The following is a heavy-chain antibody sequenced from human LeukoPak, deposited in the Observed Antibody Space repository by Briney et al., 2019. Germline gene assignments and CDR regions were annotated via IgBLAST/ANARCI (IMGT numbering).Heavy chain of an antibody. CDR1: GYTLTELS. CDR2: FDPEDGET. J-gene: IGHJ5*02. Sequence: ASVKVSCKVSGYTLTELSMHWVRQAPGKGLEWMGGFDPEDGETIYAQKFQGRVTMTEDTSTDTAYMELSSLRSEDTAVYYCARGHGSGTYYNVWVDPWGQGTLVTVSS. D-gene: IGHD3-10*01. V-gene: IGHV1-24*01. CDR3: ARGHGSGTYYNVWVDP.